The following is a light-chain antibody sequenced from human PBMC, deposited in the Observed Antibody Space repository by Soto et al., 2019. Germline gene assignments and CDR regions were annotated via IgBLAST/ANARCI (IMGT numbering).Light chain of an antibody. V-gene: IGKV3-20*01. CDR1: QSVSDNY. CDR3: QQYGNSPFS. Sequence: EIVLTQSPGTLSLSPGERATLSCRASQSVSDNYLAWHQQRPGQAPRLLIFEASTRATGIPDRLSGSRSGTDFTLTVSRLEPEDFAVYYCQQYGNSPFSFGPGTKVDVK. CDR2: EAS. J-gene: IGKJ3*01.